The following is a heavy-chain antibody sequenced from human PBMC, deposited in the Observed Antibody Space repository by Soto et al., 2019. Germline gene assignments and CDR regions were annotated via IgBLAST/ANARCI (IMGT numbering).Heavy chain of an antibody. D-gene: IGHD6-13*01. V-gene: IGHV4-38-2*01. CDR1: GFSIQTSYF. Sequence: PSETLSLTCGVSGFSIQTSYFWGWIRQPPGKGLEWIGLISHSGRAISHPSFASRATISLDTTNNAFSLTLKSVTAADTAVYYCARYSSNWFQTEGMDVWGQGTTVTVSS. CDR2: ISHSGRA. J-gene: IGHJ6*02. CDR3: ARYSSNWFQTEGMDV.